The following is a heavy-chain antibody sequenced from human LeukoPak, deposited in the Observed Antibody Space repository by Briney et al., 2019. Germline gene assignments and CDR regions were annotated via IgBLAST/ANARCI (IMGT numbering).Heavy chain of an antibody. J-gene: IGHJ4*02. V-gene: IGHV4-30-4*01. CDR1: GGSISSGDYY. D-gene: IGHD3-10*01. CDR2: IYYSGST. Sequence: SETLSLTCTVSGGSISSGDYYWSWIRQPPGKGLEWIGYIYYSGSTYYNTSLKSRVTISVDTSKNQFSLKLSSVTAADTAVYYCARDVLLWFGDQRSPTDYWGQGTLVTVSS. CDR3: ARDVLLWFGDQRSPTDY.